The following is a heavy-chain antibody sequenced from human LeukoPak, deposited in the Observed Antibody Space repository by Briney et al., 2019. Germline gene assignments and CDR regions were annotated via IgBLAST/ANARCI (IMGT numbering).Heavy chain of an antibody. J-gene: IGHJ4*02. CDR3: ARDLGYGGDY. V-gene: IGHV3-74*01. CDR2: INSDGSST. D-gene: IGHD5-12*01. CDR1: GFTFRSGW. Sequence: GGSLRLFCAASGFTFRSGWMHWVRQASGKGPVWVSRINSDGSSTTYADSVKGRFTISRDNAKNTLYLQMNSLRAEDTAVYYCARDLGYGGDYWGQGTLVTVSS.